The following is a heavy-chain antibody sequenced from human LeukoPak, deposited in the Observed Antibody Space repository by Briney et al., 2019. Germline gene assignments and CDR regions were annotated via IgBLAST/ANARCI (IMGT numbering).Heavy chain of an antibody. V-gene: IGHV3-21*01. D-gene: IGHD3-22*01. CDR3: VRGDSRDY. Sequence: GGSLRLSCAASGFTFSTYTMNWVRQAPGKGLVWVPSIDNSGRTMYYADSVKGRFTISRDNAQNSLYLQMNSLRAEDTAVYYCVRGDSRDYWGQGTLVTVSS. CDR1: GFTFSTYT. J-gene: IGHJ4*02. CDR2: IDNSGRTM.